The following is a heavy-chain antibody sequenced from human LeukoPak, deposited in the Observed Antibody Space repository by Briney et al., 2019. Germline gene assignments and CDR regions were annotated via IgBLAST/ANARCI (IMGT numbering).Heavy chain of an antibody. D-gene: IGHD6-13*01. V-gene: IGHV4-4*07. Sequence: SETLTLTCTVSGGSISSYYWSWIRQPAGKGLEWIGRIYTSGSTNYNPSLKSRVTMSVDTSKNQFSLKLSSVTAADTAVYYCARDAYSSSWFGYYFDYWGQGTLVTVSS. J-gene: IGHJ4*02. CDR2: IYTSGST. CDR3: ARDAYSSSWFGYYFDY. CDR1: GGSISSYY.